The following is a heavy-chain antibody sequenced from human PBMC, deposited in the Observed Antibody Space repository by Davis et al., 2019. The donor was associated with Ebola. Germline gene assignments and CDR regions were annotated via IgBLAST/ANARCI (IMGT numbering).Heavy chain of an antibody. CDR3: AGETHWHKAWEAFDI. CDR1: GGSISSYY. J-gene: IGHJ3*02. V-gene: IGHV4-59*01. D-gene: IGHD1-1*01. Sequence: MPSETLSLTCTVSGGSISSYYWSWIRQPPGKGLEWIGYIYYSGSTNYNPSLKSRVTISVDTSKNQFSLKLSSVTAADTAVYYCAGETHWHKAWEAFDIWGQGTMVTVSS. CDR2: IYYSGST.